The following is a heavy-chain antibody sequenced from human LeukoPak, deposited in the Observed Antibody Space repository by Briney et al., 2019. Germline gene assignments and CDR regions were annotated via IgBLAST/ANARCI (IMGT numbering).Heavy chain of an antibody. Sequence: GASVKVSFKASGYTFTVYYMHWVRQAPGQGLEWMGWINPNSGGTNYAQKFQGRVTMTRDTSISTAYMELSRLRSDDTAVYYCARLYSGYGNYYYYMDVWGKGTTVIVSS. CDR1: GYTFTVYY. CDR2: INPNSGGT. V-gene: IGHV1-2*02. CDR3: ARLYSGYGNYYYYMDV. D-gene: IGHD5-12*01. J-gene: IGHJ6*03.